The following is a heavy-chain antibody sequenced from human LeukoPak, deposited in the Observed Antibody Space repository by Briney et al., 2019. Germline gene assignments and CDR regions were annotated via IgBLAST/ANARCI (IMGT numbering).Heavy chain of an antibody. V-gene: IGHV1-24*01. D-gene: IGHD6-19*01. CDR2: FDPEDGET. J-gene: IGHJ4*02. CDR3: ATFSLIAVASSSLDY. Sequence: ASVKVSCKVSGYTLTELSMHWVRQAPGKGLEWMGGFDPEDGETIYPQKFQGRVTMTEDTSTDTAYMELSSLRSEDTAVYYCATFSLIAVASSSLDYWGQGTLVTVSS. CDR1: GYTLTELS.